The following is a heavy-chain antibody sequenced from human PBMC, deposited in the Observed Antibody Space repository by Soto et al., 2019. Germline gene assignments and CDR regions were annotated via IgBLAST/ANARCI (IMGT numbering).Heavy chain of an antibody. CDR2: INSNTGDT. D-gene: IGHD3-16*01. CDR3: ARTLGGAEYIHV. V-gene: IGHV1-2*04. J-gene: IGHJ1*01. CDR1: GYTFTGYD. Sequence: QVQLVQSGAEVKKPGASVTVSCKASGYTFTGYDIYWVRQAPGQGLEWMGRINSNTGDTKYAQKFQGWVTMTMDTSINTAYEELRSLRSNDPAVDLAARTLGGAEYIHVWGQGTLVTVSS.